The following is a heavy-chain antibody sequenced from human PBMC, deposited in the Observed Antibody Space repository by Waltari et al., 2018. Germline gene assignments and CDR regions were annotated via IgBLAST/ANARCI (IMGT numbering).Heavy chain of an antibody. CDR1: GGTFSSYA. V-gene: IGHV1-69*01. CDR2: IIPIFGTA. J-gene: IGHJ5*02. Sequence: QVQLVHSGAEVKKPGSSVKVSCKASGGTFSSYAISWVQQAPGQGLEWMGGIIPIFGTANYAQKFQGRVTITADESTSTAYMELSSLRSEDTAVYYCARDHGDIVVVPASNWFDPWGQGTLVTVSS. CDR3: ARDHGDIVVVPASNWFDP. D-gene: IGHD2-2*01.